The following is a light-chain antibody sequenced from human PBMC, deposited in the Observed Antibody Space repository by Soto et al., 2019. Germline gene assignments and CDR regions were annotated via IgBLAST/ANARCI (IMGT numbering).Light chain of an antibody. CDR1: QSISSY. CDR2: AAS. CDR3: QQSYSTPST. Sequence: DIQMTQSPSSLSASVGDRVTITCRASQSISSYLNWYQQKPGKAPKLLIYAASSLQSGVPSSFSGSGSGTDFTLTISSLQPEDFATYYCQQSYSTPSTFGPGTKVDIK. V-gene: IGKV1-39*01. J-gene: IGKJ3*01.